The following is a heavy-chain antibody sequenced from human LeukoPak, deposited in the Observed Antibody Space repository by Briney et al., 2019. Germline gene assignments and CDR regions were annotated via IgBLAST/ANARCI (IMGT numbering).Heavy chain of an antibody. J-gene: IGHJ4*02. V-gene: IGHV4-59*06. CDR1: GGSISSYY. D-gene: IGHD5-18*01. Sequence: SETLSLTCTVSGGSISSYYWSWIRQHPGKGLEWIGYIYHDGSIYYNLSLKSRVSISVDTSKNQFSLRLSSVTAADTAVYYCAREGRGYSYGPTYWGQGILVTASS. CDR2: IYHDGSI. CDR3: AREGRGYSYGPTY.